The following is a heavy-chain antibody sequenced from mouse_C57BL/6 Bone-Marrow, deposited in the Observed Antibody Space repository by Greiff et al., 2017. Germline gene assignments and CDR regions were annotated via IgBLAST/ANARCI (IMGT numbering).Heavy chain of an antibody. CDR2: IDPENGDT. Sequence: VQLQQSGAELVRPGASVKLSCTASGFNIKDDYMHWVKQRPEQGLEWIGWIDPENGDTEYASKFQGKATITADTSSNTAYLQLSSLTSEDTAVYFCTFYYYGPSRGFWGQGTPLTVSS. CDR1: GFNIKDDY. CDR3: TFYYYGPSRGF. D-gene: IGHD1-1*01. V-gene: IGHV14-4*01. J-gene: IGHJ2*01.